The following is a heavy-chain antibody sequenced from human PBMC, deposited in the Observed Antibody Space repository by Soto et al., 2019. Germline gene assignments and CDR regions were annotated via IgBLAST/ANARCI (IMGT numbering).Heavy chain of an antibody. CDR3: ARTPFYYYYRDV. J-gene: IGHJ6*03. CDR1: GFTFSSYG. CDR2: IWYDGSNK. Sequence: QVQLVESGGGVVQPGRSLRLSCAASGFTFSSYGMHWVRQAPGKGLEWVAVIWYDGSNKYYADSVKGRITISRDNSKNTLYLQMNSLRAEDTAVYYCARTPFYYYYRDVWGKGTTVTVSS. V-gene: IGHV3-33*01.